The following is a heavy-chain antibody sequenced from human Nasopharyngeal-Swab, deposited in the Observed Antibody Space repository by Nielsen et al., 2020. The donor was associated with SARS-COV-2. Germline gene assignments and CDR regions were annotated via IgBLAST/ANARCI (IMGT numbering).Heavy chain of an antibody. CDR3: ARVSTGTFDY. J-gene: IGHJ4*02. CDR1: GITFSNYA. Sequence: GESLKISCAASGITFSNYAMNWVRQAPGKGLEWVAHIKEDGSEKFYVDSVRGRFTISRDNAKNSLYLQMKSLRTEDTAVYYCARVSTGTFDYWGQGTLVAVSS. V-gene: IGHV3-7*01. CDR2: IKEDGSEK. D-gene: IGHD1-1*01.